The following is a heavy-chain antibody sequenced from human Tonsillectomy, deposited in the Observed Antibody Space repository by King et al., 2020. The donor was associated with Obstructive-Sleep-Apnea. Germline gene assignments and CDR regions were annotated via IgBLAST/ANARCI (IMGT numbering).Heavy chain of an antibody. D-gene: IGHD2-2*01. CDR2: ISSYNGNT. J-gene: IGHJ4*02. CDR1: GYTFTSYG. CDR3: ARDPGDPTPDTFDY. V-gene: IGHV1-18*01. Sequence: QLVQSGAEVKKPGASVKVSCKASGYTFTSYGISWVRQAPGQGLEWMGWISSYNGNTNYAQKLQGRGTMTTDTSTSTAYMELRSLRSDDTAVYYCARDPGDPTPDTFDYWGQGTLVTVSS.